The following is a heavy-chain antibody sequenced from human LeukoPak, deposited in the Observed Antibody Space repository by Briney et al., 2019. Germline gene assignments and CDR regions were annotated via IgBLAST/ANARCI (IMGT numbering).Heavy chain of an antibody. CDR3: ARLAIVGATTRWFDL. J-gene: IGHJ5*02. CDR2: ISAYNGNT. CDR1: GYTFTSYG. D-gene: IGHD1-26*01. V-gene: IGHV1-18*01. Sequence: ASVKVSCKASGYTFTSYGISWVRQAPGQGLEGRGWISAYNGNTNYAKKFQGRVTMTRDTSISTAYMELSRLRSDDTAVYYCARLAIVGATTRWFDLWGQGTLVTVSS.